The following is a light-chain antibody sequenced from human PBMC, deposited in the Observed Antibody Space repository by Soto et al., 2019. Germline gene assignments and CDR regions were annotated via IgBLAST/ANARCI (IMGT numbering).Light chain of an antibody. Sequence: DIQMTQSPSSMSASVGDSVTITCRASQSITTLLAWYQQRPGKAPKLLIYDVSSLQSGVPSRFSGSGSGTEFTLTISSLQPDDFATYYCQHYKMYSPWTFGQGTKVDIK. V-gene: IGKV1-5*01. CDR1: QSITTL. CDR3: QHYKMYSPWT. CDR2: DVS. J-gene: IGKJ1*01.